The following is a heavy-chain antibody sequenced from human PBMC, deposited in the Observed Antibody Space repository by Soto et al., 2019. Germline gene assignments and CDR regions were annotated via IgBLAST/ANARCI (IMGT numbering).Heavy chain of an antibody. D-gene: IGHD4-17*01. J-gene: IGHJ4*02. Sequence: QVQLVQSGAEVKKPGASVKVSCKASGYTFTSYAMHWVRQAPGQRLEWMGWINAGNGNTKYSQKLQGRVTMTTDTSTSTAYMELRSLRSDDTAVYYCASSGDDYGFYWSQGTLVTVSS. CDR1: GYTFTSYA. V-gene: IGHV1-3*01. CDR2: INAGNGNT. CDR3: ASSGDDYGFY.